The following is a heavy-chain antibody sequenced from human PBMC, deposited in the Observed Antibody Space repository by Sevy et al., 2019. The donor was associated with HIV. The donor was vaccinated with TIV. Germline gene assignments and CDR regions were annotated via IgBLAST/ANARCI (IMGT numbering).Heavy chain of an antibody. D-gene: IGHD4-17*01. CDR2: IWYDGSNK. CDR1: GFTFSSYG. V-gene: IGHV3-33*01. Sequence: GGSLRLSCAASGFTFSSYGMHWVRQAPGKGLEWVAVIWYDGSNKYYADSVKGRFTISRDNSKNTLYLQMNSLRAEDTAVYDCARDPTTVVTPGSFDYWGQGTLVTVSS. CDR3: ARDPTTVVTPGSFDY. J-gene: IGHJ4*02.